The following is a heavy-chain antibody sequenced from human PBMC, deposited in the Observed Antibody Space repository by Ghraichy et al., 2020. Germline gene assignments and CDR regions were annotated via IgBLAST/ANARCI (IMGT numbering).Heavy chain of an antibody. V-gene: IGHV4-59*01. D-gene: IGHD3-16*02. CDR2: IYNSGSA. CDR3: ARGGDYVWGSYRY. Sequence: SETLSLTCSVSGGSISTYYWSWIRQPPGKGLQWIGYIYNSGSANYNPSLKSRVTISGDTSKNQFSLKLSSVTAADTAVYYCARGGDYVWGSYRYWGQGTLVTVSS. J-gene: IGHJ4*02. CDR1: GGSISTYY.